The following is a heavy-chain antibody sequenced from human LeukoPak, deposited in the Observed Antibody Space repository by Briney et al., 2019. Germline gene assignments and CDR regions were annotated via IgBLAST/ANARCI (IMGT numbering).Heavy chain of an antibody. V-gene: IGHV3-33*01. CDR1: GFSFSSYG. J-gene: IGHJ3*02. CDR2: IWYDGSNK. Sequence: TGGSLRLSCAASGFSFSSYGMHWVRQAPGKGLEWVAVIWYDGSNKYYADSVKGRFTISRDNSKNTLYLQMNSLRAEDTAVYYCARALGASDAFDIWGQGTMVTVSS. D-gene: IGHD1-26*01. CDR3: ARALGASDAFDI.